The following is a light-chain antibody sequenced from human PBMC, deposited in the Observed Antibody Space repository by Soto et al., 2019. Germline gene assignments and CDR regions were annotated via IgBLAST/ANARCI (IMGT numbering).Light chain of an antibody. CDR1: SSDIGAYNS. J-gene: IGLJ1*01. CDR3: TSYTSSYIFYV. V-gene: IGLV2-14*01. Sequence: QSVLTQPASVSGSPGQSITISCTGTSSDIGAYNSVSWYQQHPGKAPKLIVFQVSFRPSAVSDRFSGSKSDNTASLTISGLQTEDEADYYCTSYTSSYIFYVFGSGTKVTVL. CDR2: QVS.